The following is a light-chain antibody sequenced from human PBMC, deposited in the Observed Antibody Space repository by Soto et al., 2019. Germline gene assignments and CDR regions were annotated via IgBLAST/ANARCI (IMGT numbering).Light chain of an antibody. CDR2: GAS. CDR1: QSVSSN. CDR3: QQYNNWPL. J-gene: IGKJ1*01. V-gene: IGKV3-15*01. Sequence: ELVMTHSAATLSVSPGERATLSCRASQSVSSNLAWYQQKPGQAPRLLIYGASTRATGIPARFSGSGSGTEFTLTISSLQSEDFAVYYCQQYNNWPLFGQGTKVDIK.